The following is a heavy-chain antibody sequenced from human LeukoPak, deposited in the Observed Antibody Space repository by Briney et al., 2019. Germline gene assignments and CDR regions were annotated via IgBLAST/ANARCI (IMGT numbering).Heavy chain of an antibody. V-gene: IGHV1-2*02. D-gene: IGHD6-13*01. Sequence: ASVKVSCKASGYTFTGYYMHWVRQAPGQGLEWMGWINPNSGGTNYAQKFQGRVTMTRDTSISTAYMELSRLRSDDTAVYYCARLGWYSSSGFDYWGQGTLVTVSS. CDR1: GYTFTGYY. CDR3: ARLGWYSSSGFDY. CDR2: INPNSGGT. J-gene: IGHJ4*02.